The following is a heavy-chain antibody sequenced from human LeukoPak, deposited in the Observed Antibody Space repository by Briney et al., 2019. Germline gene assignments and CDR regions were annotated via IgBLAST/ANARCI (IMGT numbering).Heavy chain of an antibody. V-gene: IGHV3-23*01. CDR3: ADFGSGSYCFDY. J-gene: IGHJ4*02. D-gene: IGHD3-10*01. CDR1: GGSISSSSYY. Sequence: PSETLSLTCTVSGGSISSSSYYWGWIRQLPGKGLEWVSHISDSGGKTYYADSVKGRFTISRDNSKNTLYLQMDSLRAEDTAIYYCADFGSGSYCFDYWGQGTLVTVSS. CDR2: ISDSGGKT.